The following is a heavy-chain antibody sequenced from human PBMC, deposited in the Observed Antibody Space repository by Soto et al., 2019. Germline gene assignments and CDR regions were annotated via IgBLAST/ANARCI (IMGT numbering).Heavy chain of an antibody. J-gene: IGHJ4*02. V-gene: IGHV3-23*01. Sequence: GGSLRLSCAASGFPFSSHAMAWVRRAAGRGLEWVATIGSDGSTYHAESVKGRFSISRDNYGNMLHLQLNSLRVEDTGIYYCAKDPYNHRFDSWGQGTLVTVSS. CDR1: GFPFSSHA. CDR2: IGSDGST. D-gene: IGHD1-1*01. CDR3: AKDPYNHRFDS.